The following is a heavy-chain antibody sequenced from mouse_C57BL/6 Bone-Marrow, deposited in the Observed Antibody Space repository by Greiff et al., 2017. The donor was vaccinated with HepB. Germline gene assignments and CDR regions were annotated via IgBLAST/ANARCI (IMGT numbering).Heavy chain of an antibody. Sequence: QVQLQQSGAELARPGASVKMSCKASGYTFTSYTMHWVNQRPGQGLEWIGYINPSSGYTKYNQKFKDKATLTADKSSSTAYMQLSSLTSEDSAVYYCARRCSNYAGFAYWGQGTLVTVSA. J-gene: IGHJ3*01. CDR3: ARRCSNYAGFAY. D-gene: IGHD2-5*01. CDR2: INPSSGYT. V-gene: IGHV1-4*01. CDR1: GYTFTSYT.